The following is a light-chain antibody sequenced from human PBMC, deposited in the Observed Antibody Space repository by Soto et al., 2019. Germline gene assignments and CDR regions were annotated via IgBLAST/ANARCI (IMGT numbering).Light chain of an antibody. Sequence: QPVLTQPPSASGTPGQRVTISCSGSSSNIGSNYVYWYQQLPGSAPKLLIYRNDPRPSGVPDRFSGSKSGTSASLAISGLRSEDEADYYCAAWDDSLSAVVFGGGTKLTVL. CDR2: RND. J-gene: IGLJ2*01. CDR1: SSNIGSNY. CDR3: AAWDDSLSAVV. V-gene: IGLV1-47*01.